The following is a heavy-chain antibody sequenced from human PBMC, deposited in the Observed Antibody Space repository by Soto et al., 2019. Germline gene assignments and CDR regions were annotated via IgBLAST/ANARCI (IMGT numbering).Heavy chain of an antibody. V-gene: IGHV1-18*01. Sequence: QVQLVQSGAEVKKPGASVKVSCKASGYTFTRSGISWVRQAPGQGPEWMGWISSYNGDTNYAQTFQGRGTMTTDTSTSTANMELRSRRSDYTAVYYCAREGVAHYYYYGMDVWGQGTPGTVSS. J-gene: IGHJ6*02. CDR1: GYTFTRSG. D-gene: IGHD3-3*01. CDR3: AREGVAHYYYYGMDV. CDR2: ISSYNGDT.